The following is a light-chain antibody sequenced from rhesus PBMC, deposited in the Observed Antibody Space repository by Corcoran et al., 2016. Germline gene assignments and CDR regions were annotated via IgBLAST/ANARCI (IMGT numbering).Light chain of an antibody. CDR2: KAS. V-gene: IGKV1-22*01. CDR1: QSISSW. Sequence: DIQMTQYPSSLSASVGDTVTITCRASQSISSWLAWFQQKPGNAPKLLIYKASRLQSGVPSRFSGSGSGTDFTLTISSLQSEDFATYYCQQYDSSPYSFGQGTKVEIK. J-gene: IGKJ2*01. CDR3: QQYDSSPYS.